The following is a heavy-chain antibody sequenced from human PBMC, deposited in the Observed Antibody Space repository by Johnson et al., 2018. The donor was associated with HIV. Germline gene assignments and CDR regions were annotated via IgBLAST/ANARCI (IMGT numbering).Heavy chain of an antibody. J-gene: IGHJ3*02. V-gene: IGHV3-33*08. CDR3: ARSGGYPNAFDI. Sequence: QVQLVESGGGWVKPGGSLRLSCAASGFTVTTKYMSWVCQAPGKGLEWVAVIWYDGSNKYYADSVKGRFTISRDNSKNTLYLQMNSLRAEDTAVYYCARSGGYPNAFDIWGQGTMVTVSS. CDR1: GFTVTTKY. D-gene: IGHD6-13*01. CDR2: IWYDGSNK.